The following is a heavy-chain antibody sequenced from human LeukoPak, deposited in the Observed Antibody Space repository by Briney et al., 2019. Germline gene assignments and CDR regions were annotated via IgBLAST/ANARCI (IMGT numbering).Heavy chain of an antibody. J-gene: IGHJ4*02. V-gene: IGHV3-23*01. Sequence: GGSLRLSCAASGFTFSSYAMRWVRQSPGKGLEWVSLIGGSGLTAYYADSVKDRFTISRDNSKNTLYLQMNSLRAEDTAVYYCARGYESGEWGQGTLVTVSS. CDR2: IGGSGLTA. CDR3: ARGYESGE. CDR1: GFTFSSYA. D-gene: IGHD5-12*01.